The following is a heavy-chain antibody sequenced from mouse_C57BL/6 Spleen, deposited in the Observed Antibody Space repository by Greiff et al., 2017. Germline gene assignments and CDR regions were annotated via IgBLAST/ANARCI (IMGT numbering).Heavy chain of an antibody. CDR3: VRDAYYGSSYNDAMDY. CDR1: GFTFNTYA. CDR2: IRSKSSNYAT. Sequence: GGGLVQPKGSLKLSCAASGFTFNTYAMHWVRQAPGKGLEWVARIRSKSSNYATYYADSVKDRFTISRDDSQSMLYLQMNNLKTEDTAMYYCVRDAYYGSSYNDAMDYWGQGTSVTVSS. D-gene: IGHD1-1*01. V-gene: IGHV10-3*01. J-gene: IGHJ4*01.